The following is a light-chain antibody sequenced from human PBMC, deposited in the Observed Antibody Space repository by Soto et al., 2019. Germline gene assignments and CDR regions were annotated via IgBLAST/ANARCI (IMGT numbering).Light chain of an antibody. J-gene: IGLJ1*01. CDR1: SSDVGNYDY. CDR3: CSYAGSYIQYV. Sequence: QSALTQPRSVSGSPGQSVTLSCTGTSSDVGNYDYVSWYQQHPGMAPKLIIYDVIKRPSGVPDRFSGSKSGNTASLTISGLQAEDEVDYYCCSYAGSYIQYVFGTGTKVTVL. CDR2: DVI. V-gene: IGLV2-11*01.